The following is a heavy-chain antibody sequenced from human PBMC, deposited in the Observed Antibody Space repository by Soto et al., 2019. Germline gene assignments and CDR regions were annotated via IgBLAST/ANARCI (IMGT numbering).Heavy chain of an antibody. CDR1: GGSFSGYY. CDR2: VNHSGST. D-gene: IGHD3-9*01. Sequence: SETLSLTCAVYGGSFSGYYWSWIRQPPGKGLEWIGEVNHSGSTNYNPSLKSRVTISVDTSKNQFSLKLSSVTAADTAVYYCARGVLYYDILTGSIYYYYYYGMDVWGQGTTVTVSS. V-gene: IGHV4-34*01. CDR3: ARGVLYYDILTGSIYYYYYYGMDV. J-gene: IGHJ6*02.